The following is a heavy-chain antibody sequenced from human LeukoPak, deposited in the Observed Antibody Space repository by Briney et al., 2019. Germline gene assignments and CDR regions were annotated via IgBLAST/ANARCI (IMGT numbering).Heavy chain of an antibody. CDR1: GYTFTSYG. CDR3: ATSSKGLVPAFVSSAFDI. Sequence: ASVKVSCKASGYTFTSYGISWVRQAPGQGLEWMGWISAYNGNTNHAQKLQGRVTMTTDTSTSTAYMELRSLRSDDTAVYYCATSSKGLVPAFVSSAFDIWGQGTMVTVSS. J-gene: IGHJ3*02. CDR2: ISAYNGNT. D-gene: IGHD2-2*01. V-gene: IGHV1-18*01.